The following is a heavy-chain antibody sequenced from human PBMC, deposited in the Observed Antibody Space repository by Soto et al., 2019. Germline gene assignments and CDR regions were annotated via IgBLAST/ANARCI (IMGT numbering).Heavy chain of an antibody. D-gene: IGHD4-17*01. CDR1: GYTFTGYY. J-gene: IGHJ6*02. V-gene: IGHV1-2*04. CDR2: INPNRRGT. Sequence: QVQLVQSGAEVKKPGASVKVSCKASGYTFTGYYMHWVRQTPGQGLEWMGWINPNRRGTNYAQKFQVWVTMTRDTPISIAYMELSRLRSDDTAVYYCARGGDTVAMNYYGMDVWGQGPTVTVSS. CDR3: ARGGDTVAMNYYGMDV.